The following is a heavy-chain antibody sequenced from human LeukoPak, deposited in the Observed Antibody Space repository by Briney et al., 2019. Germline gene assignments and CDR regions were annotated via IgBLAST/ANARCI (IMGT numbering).Heavy chain of an antibody. J-gene: IGHJ4*02. V-gene: IGHV3-7*01. CDR3: ARDHYNSSGYGYYFDS. D-gene: IGHD3-22*01. Sequence: GGSLRLSCAASGFTFSSYWMSWVRQAPGRGLEWVANIKQDGSEKYYVDSVKGRFTISRDNAKKSLYLQMNSLRAEDTAVYYCARDHYNSSGYGYYFDSWGQGTLVTVSS. CDR2: IKQDGSEK. CDR1: GFTFSSYW.